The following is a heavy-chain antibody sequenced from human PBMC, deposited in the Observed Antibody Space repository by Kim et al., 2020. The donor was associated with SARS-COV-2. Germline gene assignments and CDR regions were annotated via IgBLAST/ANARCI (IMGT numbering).Heavy chain of an antibody. CDR1: GFTFSSYS. CDR3: AREVSSGWYGTGCFDY. V-gene: IGHV3-21*01. D-gene: IGHD6-19*01. Sequence: GGSLRLSCAASGFTFSSYSMNWVRQAPGKGLEWVSSISSSSSYIYYADSVKGRFTISRDNAKNSLYLQMNSLRAEDTAVYYCAREVSSGWYGTGCFDYWGQGTLVTVSS. CDR2: ISSSSSYI. J-gene: IGHJ4*02.